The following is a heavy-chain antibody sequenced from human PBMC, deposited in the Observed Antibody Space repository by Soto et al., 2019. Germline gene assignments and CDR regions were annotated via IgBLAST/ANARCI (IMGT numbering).Heavy chain of an antibody. J-gene: IGHJ3*02. CDR1: GYSFTSYW. D-gene: IGHD2-2*01. V-gene: IGHV5-51*01. CDR3: ASAVRYCISTSCADAFDI. Sequence: VESLKISCKGSGYSFTSYWIGWVRQMPGKGLEWMGIIYPGDSDTRYSPSFQGQVTISADKSISTAYLQWSSLKASDTAMYYCASAVRYCISTSCADAFDIWGQGTMVTVSS. CDR2: IYPGDSDT.